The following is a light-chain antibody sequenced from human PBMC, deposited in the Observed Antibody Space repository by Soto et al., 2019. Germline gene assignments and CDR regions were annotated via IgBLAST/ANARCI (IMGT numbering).Light chain of an antibody. Sequence: QSVLTRPASVSGSPGQSITISCTGTSSDDGSYNLVSWYQQHPGKAPKLMIYEGSKRPSGVSNRFSGPKSGNTASLTISGLQAEDEADYYCCSYAGSSTSLYVFGTGTKVTVL. V-gene: IGLV2-23*01. CDR3: CSYAGSSTSLYV. J-gene: IGLJ1*01. CDR2: EGS. CDR1: SSDDGSYNL.